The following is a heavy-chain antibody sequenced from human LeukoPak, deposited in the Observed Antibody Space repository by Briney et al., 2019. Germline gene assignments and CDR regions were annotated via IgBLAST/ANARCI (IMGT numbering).Heavy chain of an antibody. Sequence: GESLKISCKGSGYSFTSYWIGWVRQMPAKGLEWMGIIYPGDSDTRYSPSFQGQVTISADKSISTAYLQWSSLKASDTAMYYCARLPSPYYYDSKTLDYWGQGTLVTVSS. CDR2: IYPGDSDT. CDR3: ARLPSPYYYDSKTLDY. V-gene: IGHV5-51*01. J-gene: IGHJ4*02. CDR1: GYSFTSYW. D-gene: IGHD3-22*01.